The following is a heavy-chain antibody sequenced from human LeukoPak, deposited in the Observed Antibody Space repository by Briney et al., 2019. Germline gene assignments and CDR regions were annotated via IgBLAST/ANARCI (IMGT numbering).Heavy chain of an antibody. CDR3: AKASSGPDGGHY. J-gene: IGHJ4*02. D-gene: IGHD3-22*01. CDR1: GFTFSSYA. CDR2: ISGSGGST. V-gene: IGHV3-23*01. Sequence: GGSLRRSCAASGFTFSSYAMSWVRQAPGKGLKWVSAISGSGGSTYYADSVKGRFTISRDNSKNTLYLQMNSLRAEDTAVYYCAKASSGPDGGHYWGQGTLVTVSS.